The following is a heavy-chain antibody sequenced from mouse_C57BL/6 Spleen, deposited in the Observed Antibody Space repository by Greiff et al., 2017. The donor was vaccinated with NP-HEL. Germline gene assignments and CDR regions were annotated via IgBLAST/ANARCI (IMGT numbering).Heavy chain of an antibody. CDR1: GYTFTSYW. J-gene: IGHJ1*03. V-gene: IGHV1-64*01. CDR3: ARYEQAPYWYFDV. Sequence: QVQLQQPGAELVKPGASVKLSCKASGYTFTSYWMHWVKQRPGQGLEWIGIIHPTSGSTNYNEKFKSKATLTVDKSSSTAYMQLSSLTSEDSAVYYCARYEQAPYWYFDVWGTGTTVTVSS. CDR2: IHPTSGST. D-gene: IGHD2-12*01.